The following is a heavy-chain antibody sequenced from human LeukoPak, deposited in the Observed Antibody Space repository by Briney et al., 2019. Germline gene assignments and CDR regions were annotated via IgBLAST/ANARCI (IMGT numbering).Heavy chain of an antibody. CDR1: GFSLTTSGEG. CDR3: AHGERRDIAAFDS. J-gene: IGHJ4*02. V-gene: IGHV2-5*01. Sequence: SGPTLVRPTETLTLTCTLSGFSLTTSGEGVGWFRQPPGKALEWLALIYWNDEKRYTPSLRSRLTITKDASHNQVVLTVTNMDPVDTATYFRAHGERRDIAAFDSWGQGTLVTVAS. D-gene: IGHD1-1*01. CDR2: IYWNDEK.